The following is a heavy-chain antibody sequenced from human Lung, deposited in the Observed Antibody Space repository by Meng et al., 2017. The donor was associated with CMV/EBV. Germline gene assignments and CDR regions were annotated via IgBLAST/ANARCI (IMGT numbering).Heavy chain of an antibody. V-gene: IGHV5-51*01. Sequence: SXXGSGYSFTNYWIGSVRQMPGKGLEWMGIIYPGDSDTRYSPSFQGQVTISADKSINTAYLQWSSLKASDTTMYYCARQGGYAEGGSDYWGQGTLVXVSS. CDR3: ARQGGYAEGGSDY. CDR1: GYSFTNYW. D-gene: IGHD5-12*01. J-gene: IGHJ4*02. CDR2: IYPGDSDT.